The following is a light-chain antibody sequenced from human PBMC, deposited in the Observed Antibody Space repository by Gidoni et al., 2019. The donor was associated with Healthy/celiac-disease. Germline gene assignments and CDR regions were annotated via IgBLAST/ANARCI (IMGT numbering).Light chain of an antibody. CDR2: KAS. CDR3: QQYNSYVA. J-gene: IGKJ1*01. CDR1: QSISSW. Sequence: DIQMTQSPSTLAASVGDSVTITCRASQSISSWLAWHQQKPGKAPKLLIYKASRLESVVPSRFSGSGSGTDSTLTISRLQPDDFATYYCQQYNSYVAFGQXTKVEIK. V-gene: IGKV1-5*03.